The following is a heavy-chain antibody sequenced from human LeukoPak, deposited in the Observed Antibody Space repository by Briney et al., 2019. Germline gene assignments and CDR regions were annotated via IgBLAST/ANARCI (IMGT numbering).Heavy chain of an antibody. Sequence: GGSLRLSCAASGFTFSSYAMHWVRQAPGKGLEYVSAISSNGGSTYYANSVKGRFTISRDNSKNTLYLQMGSLRAEDMAVYYCARPDFWGGYYDYWGQGTLVTVSS. V-gene: IGHV3-64*01. J-gene: IGHJ4*02. CDR2: ISSNGGST. D-gene: IGHD3-3*01. CDR1: GFTFSSYA. CDR3: ARPDFWGGYYDY.